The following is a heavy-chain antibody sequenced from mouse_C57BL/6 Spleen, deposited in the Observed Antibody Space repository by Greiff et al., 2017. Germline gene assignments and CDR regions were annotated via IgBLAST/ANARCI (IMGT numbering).Heavy chain of an antibody. V-gene: IGHV1-69*01. CDR2: IDPSDSYT. Sequence: QVQLQQPGAELVMPGASVKLSCKASGYTFTSYWMHWVKQRPGQGLEWIGEIDPSDSYTNYNQKFKGKSTLTVDKSSSTAYMQLSSLTSEDSAVYYCARPFNWDQGDLGFAYWGQGTLVTVSA. D-gene: IGHD4-1*02. CDR1: GYTFTSYW. J-gene: IGHJ3*01. CDR3: ARPFNWDQGDLGFAY.